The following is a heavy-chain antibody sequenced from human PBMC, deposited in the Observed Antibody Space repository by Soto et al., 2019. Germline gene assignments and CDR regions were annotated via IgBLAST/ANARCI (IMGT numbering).Heavy chain of an antibody. D-gene: IGHD1-7*01. CDR2: ISYDGSNK. J-gene: IGHJ4*02. CDR3: AKDHGITGTTTFFDY. V-gene: IGHV3-30*18. Sequence: GGSLRLSCAASGFTFSSYGMHWVRQAPGKGLEWVAVISYDGSNKYYADSVKGRFTISRDNSKNTLYLQMNSLRAEDTAVYYCAKDHGITGTTTFFDYWGQGTLVTVS. CDR1: GFTFSSYG.